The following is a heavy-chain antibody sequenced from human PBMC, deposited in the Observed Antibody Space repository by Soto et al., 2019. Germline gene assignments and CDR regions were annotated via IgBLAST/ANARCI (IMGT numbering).Heavy chain of an antibody. Sequence: GESLKISCKGSGYNFAGYWIAWVRQMPGKGLELMGIIYPSDSDTRYRPSFQGQVTISADKSTSSAYLQWSSLRASDTAMYYCARGGVSTRTFDYWGQGTPVTVPQ. D-gene: IGHD3-3*01. CDR2: IYPSDSDT. J-gene: IGHJ4*02. CDR3: ARGGVSTRTFDY. V-gene: IGHV5-51*01. CDR1: GYNFAGYW.